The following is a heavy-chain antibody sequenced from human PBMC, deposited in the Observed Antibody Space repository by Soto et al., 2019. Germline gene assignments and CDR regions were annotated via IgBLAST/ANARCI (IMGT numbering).Heavy chain of an antibody. D-gene: IGHD2-15*01. Sequence: XSVKVSCKASGYTFTRYTMNLLRHSPGQRLEWMGWINPDNGNTKSSQKFQDRVIITRDTSASTAYMDLSSLRSEDTAVYYCARGIATGQLDPWGQGTLVTVSS. CDR3: ARGIATGQLDP. J-gene: IGHJ5*02. CDR2: INPDNGNT. CDR1: GYTFTRYT. V-gene: IGHV1-3*01.